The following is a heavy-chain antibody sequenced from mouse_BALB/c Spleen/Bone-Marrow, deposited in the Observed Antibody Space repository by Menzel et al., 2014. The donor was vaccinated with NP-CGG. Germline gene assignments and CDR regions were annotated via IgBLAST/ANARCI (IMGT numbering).Heavy chain of an antibody. Sequence: QVQLQQSGPELVKPGASVKISCKASGYSFTSYYIHWVKQRPGQGLEWIGWIFPGSGNTKYNEKFKGKATLTADTSSSTAYMQPSSLSSEYSAVYFCASGGYDGGYYYAMDYWGQGTSVTVSS. J-gene: IGHJ4*01. V-gene: IGHV1-66*01. CDR1: GYSFTSYY. D-gene: IGHD2-14*01. CDR3: ASGGYDGGYYYAMDY. CDR2: IFPGSGNT.